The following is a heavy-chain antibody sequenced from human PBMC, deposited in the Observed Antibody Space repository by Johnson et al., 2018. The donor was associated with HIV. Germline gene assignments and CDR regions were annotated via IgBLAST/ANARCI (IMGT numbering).Heavy chain of an antibody. CDR1: GFTVSSNY. J-gene: IGHJ3*02. CDR2: IKSKPDGGTT. CDR3: ASSAFDI. Sequence: VQLVESGGGVVRPGGSLRLSCAASGFTVSSNYMSWVRQAPGKGLEWVGRIKSKPDGGTTDYADSVRGRFTISRDNSKNPLYLQMNSLRAEDTAVYYCASSAFDIWGQGTMVTVSS. V-gene: IGHV3-66*02.